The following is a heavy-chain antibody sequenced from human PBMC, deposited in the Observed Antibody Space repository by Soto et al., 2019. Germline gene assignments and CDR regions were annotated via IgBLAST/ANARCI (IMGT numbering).Heavy chain of an antibody. J-gene: IGHJ3*02. CDR1: GYTFTGYY. CDR2: INPNSGGT. V-gene: IGHV1-2*04. D-gene: IGHD6-13*01. Sequence: AASVKVSCKASGYTFTGYYMHWVRQAPGQGLEWMGWINPNSGGTNYAQKFQGWVTMTRDTSISTAYMELSRLRSDDTAVYYCARDSAAAGNDAFDIWGQGTMVTVSS. CDR3: ARDSAAAGNDAFDI.